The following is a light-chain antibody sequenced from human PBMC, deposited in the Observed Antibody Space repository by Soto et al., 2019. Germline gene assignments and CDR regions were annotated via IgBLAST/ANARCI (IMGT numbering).Light chain of an antibody. J-gene: IGKJ2*01. V-gene: IGKV1-5*01. Sequence: DIQMTQSPSTLSASVGDRVTITCRASQPITAWLAWYQQKPGKAPNLLFYDASDLQSGVPSRFSGSGSGTEFTLTITGLQPDDFATYYCQQYNLYPYTFGQGTKLEIK. CDR2: DAS. CDR1: QPITAW. CDR3: QQYNLYPYT.